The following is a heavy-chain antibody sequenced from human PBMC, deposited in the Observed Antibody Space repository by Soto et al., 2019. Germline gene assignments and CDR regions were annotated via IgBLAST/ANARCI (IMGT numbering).Heavy chain of an antibody. D-gene: IGHD6-13*01. V-gene: IGHV3-23*01. Sequence: EVQLLDSGGGLVQPGGSLRLSCAASGFTFSSYAMNWVRQAPGKGLEWVSVISGSGDSTYYADSVKGRFTISRDNSKITLYRQMNSLRAEDTAVYYCARRGPGTYFDYWGQGTLVTVSS. CDR1: GFTFSSYA. CDR3: ARRGPGTYFDY. J-gene: IGHJ4*02. CDR2: ISGSGDST.